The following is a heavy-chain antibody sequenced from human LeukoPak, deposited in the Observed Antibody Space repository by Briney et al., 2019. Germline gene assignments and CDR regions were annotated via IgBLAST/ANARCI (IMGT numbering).Heavy chain of an antibody. CDR1: GFTFSSYG. CDR2: ISYDGSNK. D-gene: IGHD5-12*01. CDR3: AKPAGYSGYPDAFDI. V-gene: IGHV3-30*18. J-gene: IGHJ3*02. Sequence: PGRSLRLSCAASGFTFSSYGMRWVRQAPGKGLEWVAVISYDGSNKYYADSVKGRFTISRDNSKNTLYLQMNSLRAEDTAVYYCAKPAGYSGYPDAFDIWGQGTMVTVSS.